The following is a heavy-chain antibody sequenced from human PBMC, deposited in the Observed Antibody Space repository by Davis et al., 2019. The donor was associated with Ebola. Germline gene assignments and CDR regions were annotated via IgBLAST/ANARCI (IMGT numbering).Heavy chain of an antibody. V-gene: IGHV3-23*01. CDR3: ARGLSITETTPYGIDV. D-gene: IGHD1-20*01. J-gene: IGHJ6*02. CDR1: DITFSSKY. Sequence: SLKISCAAADITFSSKYLNWVRQAPGKGLEWVSAISGSGCSTYYADSVKGRFTISRDNSKNTLYLQMNSLRAEDTAVYYCARGLSITETTPYGIDVWRLGPTVTVSS. CDR2: ISGSGCST.